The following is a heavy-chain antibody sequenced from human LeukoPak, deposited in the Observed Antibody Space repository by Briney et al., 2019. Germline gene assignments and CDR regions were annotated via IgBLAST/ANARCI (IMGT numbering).Heavy chain of an antibody. J-gene: IGHJ4*02. CDR3: ARVPDLRFLEWLSPFDY. CDR1: GYTFTSYA. V-gene: IGHV1-3*01. Sequence: ASVKVSCKASGYTFTSYAMHWVRQAPGQRLEWMGWINAGNGNTKYSQKLQGRVTMTTDTSTSTAYMELRSLRSDDTAVYYCARVPDLRFLEWLSPFDYWGQGTLVTVSS. CDR2: INAGNGNT. D-gene: IGHD3-3*01.